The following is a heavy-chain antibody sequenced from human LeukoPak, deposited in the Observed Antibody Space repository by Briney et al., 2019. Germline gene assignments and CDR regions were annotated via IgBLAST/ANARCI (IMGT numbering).Heavy chain of an antibody. J-gene: IGHJ4*02. CDR2: ISSSSSTI. CDR3: AKVLPDCSSTSCYNRPYFDY. Sequence: GGSLRLSCAASGFTFSSYSMNWVRQAPGKGLEWVSYISSSSSTIYYADSVKGRFTISRDNSKNTLYLQMNSLRAEDTAVYYCAKVLPDCSSTSCYNRPYFDYWGQGTLVTVSS. CDR1: GFTFSSYS. V-gene: IGHV3-48*01. D-gene: IGHD2-2*02.